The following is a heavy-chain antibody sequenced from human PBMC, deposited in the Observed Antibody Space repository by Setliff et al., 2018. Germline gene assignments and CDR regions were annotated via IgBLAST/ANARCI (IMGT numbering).Heavy chain of an antibody. J-gene: IGHJ4*02. CDR3: ARDQAGVYNY. V-gene: IGHV3-7*01. Sequence: PGGSLRLSCAASRFTFSSYSMSWVRQAPGKGLEWVANIKRDGREIYYVDSVKGRFTISRDNAKNSLYLQMNSLRAEDTAVYYCARDQAGVYNYWGQGTLVTVSS. CDR1: RFTFSSYS. D-gene: IGHD2-8*01. CDR2: IKRDGREI.